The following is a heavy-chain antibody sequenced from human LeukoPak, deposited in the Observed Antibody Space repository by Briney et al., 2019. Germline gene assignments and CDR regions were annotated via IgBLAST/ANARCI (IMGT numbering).Heavy chain of an antibody. Sequence: ASVKVSCKASGYTFTSYYMHWVRQAPGQGLEWMGVINPSAASTDYAQKLQGRVTMTRDTSTSTVSMELSSLRSEDTAVYYCARAAIAARYYFDYWGQGSLVTVSS. CDR3: ARAAIAARYYFDY. V-gene: IGHV1-46*04. D-gene: IGHD6-6*01. J-gene: IGHJ4*02. CDR2: INPSAAST. CDR1: GYTFTSYY.